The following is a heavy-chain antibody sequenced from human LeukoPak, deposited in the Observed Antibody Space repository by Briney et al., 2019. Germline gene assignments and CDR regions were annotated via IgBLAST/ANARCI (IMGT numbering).Heavy chain of an antibody. CDR1: GYTFTGYY. Sequence: ASVKVSCKASGYTFTGYYMHWVRQAPGQGLEWMGRINPNSGGTNYAQKVQGRVTMTRDTSISTAYMELSRLRSDDTAVYYCARVLFRGYDWLGYWGQGTLVTVSS. D-gene: IGHD5-12*01. CDR2: INPNSGGT. J-gene: IGHJ4*02. V-gene: IGHV1-2*06. CDR3: ARVLFRGYDWLGY.